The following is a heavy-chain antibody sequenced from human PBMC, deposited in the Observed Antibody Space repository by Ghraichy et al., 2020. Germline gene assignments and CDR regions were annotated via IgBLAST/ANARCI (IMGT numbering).Heavy chain of an antibody. V-gene: IGHV3-53*01. CDR2: FYSGGST. CDR1: GFTVSSSY. CDR3: ARGIATTGTFFDY. J-gene: IGHJ4*02. D-gene: IGHD6-13*01. Sequence: LSLTCVASGFTVSSSYMSWVRQAPGKGLEWVSVFYSGGSTYYADSVKGRFTISRDNSKNTVYLQMNSLRAEHTAVYYCARGIATTGTFFDYWGQGTLVTVSS.